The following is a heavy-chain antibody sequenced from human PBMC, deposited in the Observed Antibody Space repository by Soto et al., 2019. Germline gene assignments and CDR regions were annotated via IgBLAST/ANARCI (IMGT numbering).Heavy chain of an antibody. V-gene: IGHV4-59*01. CDR3: ARVGGPDVLRFLEWSQGWFDP. Sequence: PSETLSLTCTVSGGSISSYYWSWIRQPPGKGLEWIGYICYSGSTNYNPSLKSRVTISVDTSKNQFSLKLSSVTAADTAVYYCARVGGPDVLRFLEWSQGWFDPWGQGTLVTVSS. D-gene: IGHD3-3*01. CDR2: ICYSGST. J-gene: IGHJ5*02. CDR1: GGSISSYY.